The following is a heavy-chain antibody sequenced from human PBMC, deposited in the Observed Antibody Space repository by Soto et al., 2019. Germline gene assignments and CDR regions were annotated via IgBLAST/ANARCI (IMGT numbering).Heavy chain of an antibody. J-gene: IGHJ2*01. CDR2: IYYSGST. Sequence: QVQLQESGPGLVKPSQTLSVTCTVPGGSISSGDYYWSWIRQPPGKGLEWIGYIYYSGSTNYNPSLSRRVSISVDTSKNQFSLNLSSVTAADTAVYYCARIVESGYTIDFDLWGRGTLVTVSS. D-gene: IGHD3-16*02. V-gene: IGHV4-30-4*01. CDR1: GGSISSGDYY. CDR3: ARIVESGYTIDFDL.